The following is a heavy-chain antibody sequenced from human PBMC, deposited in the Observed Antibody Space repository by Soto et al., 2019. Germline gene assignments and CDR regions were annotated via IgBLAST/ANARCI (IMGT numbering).Heavy chain of an antibody. Sequence: EVQLVESGGGPVQAGGSLRLSCAASGLTLSNYWMQWVRQGPGKGLVWVAHINSDGITTKYAESVKGRFTISRVDAKNMLYLQMNGLRHDDTAVYYCAKVKGGSGARGDPLDLWGQGILVTVSS. CDR1: GLTLSNYW. D-gene: IGHD2-15*01. V-gene: IGHV3-74*03. CDR2: INSDGITT. CDR3: AKVKGGSGARGDPLDL. J-gene: IGHJ5*02.